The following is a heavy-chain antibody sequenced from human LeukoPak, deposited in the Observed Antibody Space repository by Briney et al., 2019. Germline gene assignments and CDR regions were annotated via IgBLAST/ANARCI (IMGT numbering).Heavy chain of an antibody. Sequence: GGSLRLSCAASGFTFSSYAMSWVRQAPGKGLEWVSAISGSGGSTYYADSVKGRFTISRDNSKNTLYLQMNGLRAEDTAVYYCAKDRASVVTLIFDYWGQGTLVTVSS. J-gene: IGHJ4*02. V-gene: IGHV3-23*01. CDR2: ISGSGGST. CDR3: AKDRASVVTLIFDY. CDR1: GFTFSSYA. D-gene: IGHD4-23*01.